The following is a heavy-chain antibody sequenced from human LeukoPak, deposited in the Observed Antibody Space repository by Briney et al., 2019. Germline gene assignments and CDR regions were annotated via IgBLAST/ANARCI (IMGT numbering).Heavy chain of an antibody. V-gene: IGHV4-61*01. J-gene: IGHJ4*02. D-gene: IGHD3-10*01. CDR1: GGSVSSGSYY. CDR3: AREVREVISFFDY. Sequence: SETLSLTCTVSGGSVSSGSYYWSWIRQPPGKGLEWIGYIYYSGSTNYNPSLKSRVTISVDTSKNQFSLKLSSVTAADTAVYYCAREVREVISFFDYWGQGTLVTVSS. CDR2: IYYSGST.